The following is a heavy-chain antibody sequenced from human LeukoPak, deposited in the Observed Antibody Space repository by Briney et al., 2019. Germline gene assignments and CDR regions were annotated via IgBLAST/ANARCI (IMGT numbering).Heavy chain of an antibody. CDR3: ARAQVPAAMDY. CDR1: GFTFSSYW. CDR2: IKQDGSER. D-gene: IGHD2-2*01. V-gene: IGHV3-7*03. J-gene: IGHJ4*02. Sequence: GGSLRLSCAASGFTFSSYWMSWVRQAPGKGLEWVANIKQDGSERYYVDSVKGRFTISRDNAKNSLYLQMNSLRAEDTAVYYCARAQVPAAMDYWGQGTLVTVSS.